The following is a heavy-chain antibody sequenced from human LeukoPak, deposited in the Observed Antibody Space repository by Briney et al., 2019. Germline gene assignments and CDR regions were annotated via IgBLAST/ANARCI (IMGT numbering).Heavy chain of an antibody. J-gene: IGHJ5*02. V-gene: IGHV1-2*02. CDR1: GYTFTGYY. D-gene: IGHD2-2*01. CDR3: ARGLFVVVPAATSKNWFDP. Sequence: ASVKVSCKASGYTFTGYYMHWVRQAPGQGLEWMGWINPNSGGTNYAQKFQGRVTMTRDTSISTAYMELSRLRSDDAAVYYCARGLFVVVPAATSKNWFDPWGQGTLVTVSS. CDR2: INPNSGGT.